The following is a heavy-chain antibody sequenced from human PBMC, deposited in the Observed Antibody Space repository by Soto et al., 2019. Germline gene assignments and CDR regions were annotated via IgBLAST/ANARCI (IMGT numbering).Heavy chain of an antibody. Sequence: PGGSLRLSCAASGFTFSSYAMSWVRQAPGKGLEWVSAISGSGGSTYYADSVKGRFTISRDNSKNTLYLQMNSLRAEDTAVYYFAKVDDILTGYNYYYYMDVWGKGTTVTVSS. J-gene: IGHJ6*03. D-gene: IGHD3-9*01. CDR3: AKVDDILTGYNYYYYMDV. V-gene: IGHV3-23*01. CDR2: ISGSGGST. CDR1: GFTFSSYA.